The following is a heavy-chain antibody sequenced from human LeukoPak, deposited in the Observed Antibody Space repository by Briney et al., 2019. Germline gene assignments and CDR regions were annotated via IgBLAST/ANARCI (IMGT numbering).Heavy chain of an antibody. J-gene: IGHJ5*02. V-gene: IGHV4-39*07. Sequence: SETLSLTCTVSGDSISSTNYYWGWIRQPPGKGLEWIGSIYYSGSTYYNPSLKSRVTISVDTSKNQFSLKLTSVTAADTAVYYCAREVTTSRRWFDPWGQGTLVTVSS. CDR2: IYYSGST. CDR3: AREVTTSRRWFDP. D-gene: IGHD1-1*01. CDR1: GDSISSTNYY.